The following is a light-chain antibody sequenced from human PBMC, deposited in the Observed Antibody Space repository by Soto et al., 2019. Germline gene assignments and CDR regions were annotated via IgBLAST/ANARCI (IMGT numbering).Light chain of an antibody. CDR2: DVS. J-gene: IGLJ1*01. CDR1: NSDVGNYNY. CDR3: SSYAGSNIYV. Sequence: QSALNQPPSASGSPGQSVTISCTGTNSDVGNYNYVSWYQQHPGKAPKLMIYDVSNRPSGVSNRFSGSKSGNTASLTVSGLQAEDEADYYCSSYAGSNIYVFGTGTKVTVL. V-gene: IGLV2-8*01.